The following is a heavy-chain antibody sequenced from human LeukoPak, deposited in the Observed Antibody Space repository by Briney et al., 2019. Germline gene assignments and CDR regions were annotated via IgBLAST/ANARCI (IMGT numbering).Heavy chain of an antibody. Sequence: GGSLRLSCVASGFTFSSYGMHWVRQAPGKGLEWVAVIWYDGTNKYYADSVKGRLTISRDSPKNTLYLQMNSLRAEDTAVYYCARAAYDNSGYLTLWGQGTLVTVSS. J-gene: IGHJ4*02. D-gene: IGHD3-22*01. V-gene: IGHV3-33*01. CDR3: ARAAYDNSGYLTL. CDR1: GFTFSSYG. CDR2: IWYDGTNK.